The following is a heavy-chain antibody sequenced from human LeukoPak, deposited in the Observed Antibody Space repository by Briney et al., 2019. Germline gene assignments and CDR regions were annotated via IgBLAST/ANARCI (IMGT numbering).Heavy chain of an antibody. CDR2: ISSYNGDT. V-gene: IGHV1-18*01. Sequence: ASVKVSCKASGYPFTIYGFTWVRQAPGQGLEWMVRISSYNGDTNYAQNLQGRVTMTTDTSTSTAYMELRSLTSDDTAIYYCARDRGPSGSYYFDYWGQGTLVTVSS. CDR1: GYPFTIYG. CDR3: ARDRGPSGSYYFDY. J-gene: IGHJ4*02. D-gene: IGHD1-26*01.